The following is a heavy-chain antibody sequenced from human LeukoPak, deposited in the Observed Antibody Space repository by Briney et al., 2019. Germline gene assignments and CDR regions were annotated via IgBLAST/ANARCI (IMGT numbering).Heavy chain of an antibody. CDR2: LSSSGSSI. CDR3: ARLGREYELLGVFDY. CDR1: GFTLSFYY. J-gene: IGHJ4*02. V-gene: IGHV3-11*01. Sequence: GGSLRLSCAASGFTLSFYYMSWMRQAPGKGLEWVSYLSSSGSSIYYTDSVKGRFTISRDNAKNSLYLQMNSLRAEDTAVYYCARLGREYELLGVFDYWGQGTLVTVSS. D-gene: IGHD2-2*01.